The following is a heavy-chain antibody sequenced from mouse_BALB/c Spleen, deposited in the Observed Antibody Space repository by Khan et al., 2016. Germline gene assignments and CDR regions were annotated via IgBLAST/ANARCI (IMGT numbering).Heavy chain of an antibody. Sequence: EVQLQESGPDLVKPSQSLSLTCTVTGYSITSGYNWHWIRQFPGNKLEWMGYIHYSGSTSYNPSLKSRIAITRDSSKNQFFLQLNSVTTEDTATYYCASPHYYGRDYWGQGTTLTVSS. CDR3: ASPHYYGRDY. D-gene: IGHD1-2*01. V-gene: IGHV3-1*02. J-gene: IGHJ2*01. CDR1: GYSITSGYN. CDR2: IHYSGST.